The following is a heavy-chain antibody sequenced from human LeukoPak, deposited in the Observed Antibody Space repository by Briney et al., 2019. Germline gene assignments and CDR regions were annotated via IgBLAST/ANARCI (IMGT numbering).Heavy chain of an antibody. CDR2: IYYSGST. D-gene: IGHD4-11*01. CDR1: GGSISSYY. V-gene: IGHV4-59*08. Sequence: SETLSLTCTVSGGSISSYYWTWIRQPPGKALEWIGFIYYSGSTHYNPSLKSRVTISVDTSKNHFSLRLSSVTAADTAVYYCARRGDYDAFDIWGQGTLATVSS. CDR3: ARRGDYDAFDI. J-gene: IGHJ3*02.